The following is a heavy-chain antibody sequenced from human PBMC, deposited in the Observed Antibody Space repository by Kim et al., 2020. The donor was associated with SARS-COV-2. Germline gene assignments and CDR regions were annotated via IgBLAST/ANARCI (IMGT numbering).Heavy chain of an antibody. Sequence: SYAQKFPGRVTMTRDTSTSTVYMELSSLRSEDTAVYYCASMLYSSSAIWGQGTMVTVSS. V-gene: IGHV1-46*01. CDR3: ASMLYSSSAI. J-gene: IGHJ3*02. D-gene: IGHD6-6*01.